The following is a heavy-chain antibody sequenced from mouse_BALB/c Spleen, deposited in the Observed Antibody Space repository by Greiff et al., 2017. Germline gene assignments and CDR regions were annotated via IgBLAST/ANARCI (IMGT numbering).Heavy chain of an antibody. V-gene: IGHV1S137*01. CDR2: ISTYYGDA. D-gene: IGHD2-3*01. Sequence: VQLQQSGAELVRPGVSVKISLKGFGYTFTDFAKHRGKPSHAKSLEWIGVISTYYGDASYNQKFKGKATMTVDKSSSPAHMELARLTSEDSAIYYYARNDGYYFDYWGQGTTLTVSS. CDR1: GYTFTDFA. J-gene: IGHJ2*01. CDR3: ARNDGYYFDY.